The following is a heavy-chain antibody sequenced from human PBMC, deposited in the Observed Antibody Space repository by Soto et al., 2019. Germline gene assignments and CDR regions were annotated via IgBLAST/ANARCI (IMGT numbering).Heavy chain of an antibody. J-gene: IGHJ4*02. CDR1: GYTFTSYG. CDR2: ISGYNGNT. D-gene: IGHD1-26*01. Sequence: QVPLVQSGAEVKKPGASVKVSCRASGYTFTSYGISWVRQAPGQGLEWMGWISGYNGNTNQSPKFQGRLTMTTDTPTSTAYLELRSLRSDDTAIYYCARDERAHGGNSGYFDYWGQGTLVTVSS. V-gene: IGHV1-18*01. CDR3: ARDERAHGGNSGYFDY.